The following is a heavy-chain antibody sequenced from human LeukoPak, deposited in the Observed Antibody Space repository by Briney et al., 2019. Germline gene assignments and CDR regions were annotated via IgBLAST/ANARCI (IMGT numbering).Heavy chain of an antibody. CDR3: ARDFEYSSSWYKRSVFDY. Sequence: ASVKVSCKASGYTFTSSGLSWVRQAPGQGLEWMGWISAYNGNTNYAQKLQGRVTMTTDTFTSTAYMELRSLRSGDTAVYYCARDFEYSSSWYKRSVFDYWGQGTLVTVSS. D-gene: IGHD6-13*01. J-gene: IGHJ4*02. CDR1: GYTFTSSG. V-gene: IGHV1-18*01. CDR2: ISAYNGNT.